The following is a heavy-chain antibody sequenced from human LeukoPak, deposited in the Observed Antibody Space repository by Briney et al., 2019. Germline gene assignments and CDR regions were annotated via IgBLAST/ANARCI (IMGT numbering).Heavy chain of an antibody. CDR3: ARVVQVVVAATTGWDDAFDI. Sequence: PGGALRLSCAASGFTFSSYGMHWVRQAPGRGLEWVAVISYDGSNKYYADSVKGRFTISRDNSKNTLYLQMNSLRAEDTAVYYCARVVQVVVAATTGWDDAFDIWGQGTMVTVSS. CDR2: ISYDGSNK. V-gene: IGHV3-30*03. CDR1: GFTFSSYG. J-gene: IGHJ3*02. D-gene: IGHD2-15*01.